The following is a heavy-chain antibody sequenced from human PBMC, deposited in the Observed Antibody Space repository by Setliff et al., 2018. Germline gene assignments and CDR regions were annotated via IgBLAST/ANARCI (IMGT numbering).Heavy chain of an antibody. CDR3: ARESRYYYDNLGTLDY. J-gene: IGHJ4*02. CDR1: GGSISSSSYY. Sequence: SETLSLTCTVSGGSISSSSYYWGWIRQPPGKGLEWIGSIYYSGSTYYNPSLKSRVTISVGTSKNQFSLKLSSVTAADTAVYYCARESRYYYDNLGTLDYWGQGTLVTVSS. V-gene: IGHV4-39*02. CDR2: IYYSGST. D-gene: IGHD3-22*01.